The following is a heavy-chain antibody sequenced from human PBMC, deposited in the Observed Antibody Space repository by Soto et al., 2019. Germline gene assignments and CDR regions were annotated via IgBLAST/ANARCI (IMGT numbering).Heavy chain of an antibody. CDR2: IIPFFGTP. D-gene: IGHD2-21*02. Sequence: VHLVQSGAEVKKSGSSVRVSCTASGGTFTNDAISWVRQAPEQGLEWLGRIIPFFGTPDYSQSFQGRLTITADESTGTAYMDLRSLRSDDTAVYYCAREVVTETTLGYFDFWGQGTLVTVSS. CDR1: GGTFTNDA. CDR3: AREVVTETTLGYFDF. V-gene: IGHV1-69*01. J-gene: IGHJ4*02.